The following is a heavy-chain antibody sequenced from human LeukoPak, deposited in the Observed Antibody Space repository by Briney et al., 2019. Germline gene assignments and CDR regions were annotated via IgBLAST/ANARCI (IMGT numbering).Heavy chain of an antibody. CDR1: GGTFSSYT. D-gene: IGHD1-26*01. Sequence: SVKVSCKASGGTFSSYTISWVRQAPGQGLEWMGRIIPILGIANYAQKFQGRVTITADKSTSTAYMELSSLRSEDTAVYYCARMGHSGSPFDYGGQGTLVTVSS. J-gene: IGHJ4*02. V-gene: IGHV1-69*02. CDR3: ARMGHSGSPFDY. CDR2: IIPILGIA.